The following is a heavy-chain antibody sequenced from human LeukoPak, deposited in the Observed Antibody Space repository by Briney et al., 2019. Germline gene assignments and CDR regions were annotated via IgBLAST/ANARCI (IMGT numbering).Heavy chain of an antibody. CDR1: GFTFNSYG. CDR3: AKGWDVNTAIDY. Sequence: GGSLRLSCAASGFTFNSYGMHWVRQAPGKGLEWVAFIQYDGSNKYNADSVKGRFTIFRDNSKNTLYLQMNTLRHEDTAVYYCAKGWDVNTAIDYWGQGTLVTVFS. CDR2: IQYDGSNK. V-gene: IGHV3-30*02. D-gene: IGHD5-18*01. J-gene: IGHJ4*02.